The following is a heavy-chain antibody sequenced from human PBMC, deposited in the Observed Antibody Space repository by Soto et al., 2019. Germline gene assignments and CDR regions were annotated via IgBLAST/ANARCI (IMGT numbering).Heavy chain of an antibody. V-gene: IGHV1-69*02. CDR2: IIPILGIA. J-gene: IGHJ5*02. Sequence: SVKVSCKASGGTFSSYTISWVRQAPGEGLEWMGRIIPILGIANYAQKFQGRVTITADKSTSTAYMELSSLRSEDTAVYYCARGGRYFDWLTDPTYNWFDPWGQGTLVTVSS. CDR3: ARGGRYFDWLTDPTYNWFDP. CDR1: GGTFSSYT. D-gene: IGHD3-9*01.